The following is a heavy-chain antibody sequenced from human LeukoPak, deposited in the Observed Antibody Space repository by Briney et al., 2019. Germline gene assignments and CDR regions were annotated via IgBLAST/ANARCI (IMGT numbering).Heavy chain of an antibody. J-gene: IGHJ4*02. CDR3: ARGGIGYCSSTSCSFDY. V-gene: IGHV6-1*01. Sequence: SQTLSLTCAISGDSVSSNSAAWNWIRQTPSRGLEWLGKTYYRSTWYNDYAVSVQSRITINPDTSKNQFSLQLNSVTPEDTAVYYCARGGIGYCSSTSCSFDYWGQGTQVTVSS. CDR1: GDSVSSNSAA. D-gene: IGHD2-2*01. CDR2: TYYRSTWYN.